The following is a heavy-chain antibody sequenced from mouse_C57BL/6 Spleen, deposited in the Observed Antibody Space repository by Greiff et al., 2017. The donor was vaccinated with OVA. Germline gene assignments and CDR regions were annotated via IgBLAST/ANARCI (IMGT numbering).Heavy chain of an antibody. CDR1: GYAFSSYW. CDR2: IYPGDGDT. D-gene: IGHD3-2*02. Sequence: QVQLQQSGAELVKPGASVKISCKASGYAFSSYWMNWVKQRPGKGLEWIGQIYPGDGDTNYNGKFKGKATLTADKSSSTAYMQLSSLTSEDSAVYFCARGTAQARGYFDYWGQGTTLTVSS. V-gene: IGHV1-80*01. CDR3: ARGTAQARGYFDY. J-gene: IGHJ2*01.